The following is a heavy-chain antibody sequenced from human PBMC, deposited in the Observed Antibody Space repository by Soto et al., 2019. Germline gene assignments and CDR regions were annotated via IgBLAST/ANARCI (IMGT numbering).Heavy chain of an antibody. Sequence: GASVKVSCKASGHTFTSNAIHWVRQAPGQRLEWLGWLNAGNSNREYSQKFQGRIIMTKDTSASTAYMELSSLISEDTAVYYCARGYDFVLGSYRSDAFDIWGQGTMVTVSS. CDR1: GHTFTSNA. V-gene: IGHV1-3*01. J-gene: IGHJ3*02. CDR2: LNAGNSNR. D-gene: IGHD3-16*02. CDR3: ARGYDFVLGSYRSDAFDI.